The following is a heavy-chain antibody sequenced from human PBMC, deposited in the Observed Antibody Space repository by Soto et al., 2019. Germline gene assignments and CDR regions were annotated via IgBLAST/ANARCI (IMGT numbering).Heavy chain of an antibody. V-gene: IGHV4-30-2*06. Sequence: SETLSLTCAVSGGSITSGNYAWSWIRQSPGQGLEWIGYIYQGGSAFYNPSLKPRVTIFLDRSKNQFSLNLTSVTAADTAVYYCARSFYGVDLWGQGTPVTV. CDR2: IYQGGSA. CDR1: GGSITSGNYA. CDR3: ARSFYGVDL. J-gene: IGHJ6*02.